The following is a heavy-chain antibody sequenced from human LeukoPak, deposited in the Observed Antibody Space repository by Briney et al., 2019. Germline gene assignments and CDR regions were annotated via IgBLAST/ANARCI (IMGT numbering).Heavy chain of an antibody. CDR2: IYYSGST. Sequence: SETLSLTCTVSGGSISSSGYYWSWIRQPPGKGLEWIGYIYYSGSTNYNPSLKSRVTISVDTSKNQFSLKLSSVTAADTAVYYCARGTSPRIWGSYRYRYYYYYMDVWGKGTTVTVSS. CDR3: ARGTSPRIWGSYRYRYYYYYMDV. J-gene: IGHJ6*03. CDR1: GGSISSSGYY. D-gene: IGHD3-16*02. V-gene: IGHV4-61*08.